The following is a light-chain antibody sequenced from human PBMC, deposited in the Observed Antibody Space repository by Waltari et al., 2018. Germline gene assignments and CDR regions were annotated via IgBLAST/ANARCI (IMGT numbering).Light chain of an antibody. CDR3: AAWDDSLSGRV. CDR1: RSNIGSNY. V-gene: IGLV1-47*01. CDR2: RNN. J-gene: IGLJ3*02. Sequence: QSVLTQPPSASGTPGQRVTISCSGSRSNIGSNYVYWYQQLPGTAPKLLIYRNNQRPAGCPDRFSGSKSGTAASLAISGLRSEDEADYCCAAWDDSLSGRVFGGGTKVTVL.